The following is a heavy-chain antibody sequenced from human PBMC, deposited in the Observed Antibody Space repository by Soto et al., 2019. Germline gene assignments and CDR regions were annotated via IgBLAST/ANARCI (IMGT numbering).Heavy chain of an antibody. CDR3: ASSNIAAAGFYYYGMDV. Sequence: SETLSLTCTVSGGSISRYYWSWSRQPPGKGLEWIGYIYYYGSTNYNPSLKSRVTISVDTSKNQFSLKLSSVTAADTAVYYCASSNIAAAGFYYYGMDVWGQGTTVTVSS. CDR2: IYYYGST. CDR1: GGSISRYY. D-gene: IGHD6-13*01. V-gene: IGHV4-59*01. J-gene: IGHJ6*02.